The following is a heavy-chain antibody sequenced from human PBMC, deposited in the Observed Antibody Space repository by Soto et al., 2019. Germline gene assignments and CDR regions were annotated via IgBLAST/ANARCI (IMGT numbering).Heavy chain of an antibody. CDR1: GYTFTSYD. CDR2: MNPNSGNT. V-gene: IGHV1-8*01. CDR3: ASFFYGDYVSYYYYMDV. J-gene: IGHJ6*03. D-gene: IGHD4-17*01. Sequence: GASVKVSCKASGYTFTSYDINWVRQATGQGLEWMGWMNPNSGNTGYAQKFQGRVTMTRNTSISTAYMELSSLRSEDTAVYYCASFFYGDYVSYYYYMDVWGKGTTVTVSS.